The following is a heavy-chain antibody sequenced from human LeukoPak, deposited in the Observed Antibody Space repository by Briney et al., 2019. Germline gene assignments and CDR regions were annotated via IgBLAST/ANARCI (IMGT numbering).Heavy chain of an antibody. CDR3: AKGDLLLLDY. CDR1: GFTVSNSY. V-gene: IGHV3-53*01. D-gene: IGHD2/OR15-2a*01. J-gene: IGHJ4*02. Sequence: GGSLRLSCAASGFTVSNSYMNWVRQPPGKGLECVSIINSGGTTFYTDSVKGRFTVSRDTSKNMFYLQMNSLRAEDTAVYYCAKGDLLLLDYWGQGTLVTVSS. CDR2: INSGGTT.